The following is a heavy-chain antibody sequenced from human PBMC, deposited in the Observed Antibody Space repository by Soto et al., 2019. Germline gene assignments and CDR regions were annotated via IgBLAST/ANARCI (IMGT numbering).Heavy chain of an antibody. D-gene: IGHD3-22*01. V-gene: IGHV4-4*02. CDR3: ARGIFTMIVVGGGDDAFDI. CDR2: IYHSGST. CDR1: GGSVSSSNW. J-gene: IGHJ3*02. Sequence: SETLSLTCAVSGGSVSSSNWWTWVRQPPGKGLEWIGEIYHSGSTNYNPSLKSRVTISVDKSKNQFSLKLSSVTAADTAVYYCARGIFTMIVVGGGDDAFDIWGQGTMVTVSS.